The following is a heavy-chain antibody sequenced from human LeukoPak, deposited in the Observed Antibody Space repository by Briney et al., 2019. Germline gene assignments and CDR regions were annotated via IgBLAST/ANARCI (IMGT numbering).Heavy chain of an antibody. CDR3: ARGGSSWNDY. V-gene: IGHV3-21*01. J-gene: IGHJ4*02. D-gene: IGHD6-13*01. CDR2: ISSSSSYI. Sequence: PGGSLRLSCAASGFTFSSYSMNWVRQAPGKGLEWVSSISSSSSYIYYADSVKGRFTISRDDAKNSLYLQMNSLRAEDTAVYYCARGGSSWNDYWGQGTLVTVSS. CDR1: GFTFSSYS.